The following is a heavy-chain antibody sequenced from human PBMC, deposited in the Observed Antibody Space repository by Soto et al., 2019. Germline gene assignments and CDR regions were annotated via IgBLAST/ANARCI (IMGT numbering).Heavy chain of an antibody. D-gene: IGHD3-3*01. CDR2: MNSKSGNT. Sequence: ASVKVSCKASGYTFTTYDINWVRQATGQGLEWMGWMNSKSGNTGYAQKFQGRLTMTRDPSISTAYLQWSSLKASDTAMYYCARDYYDFNYGMDVWGQGTTVTVSS. CDR3: ARDYYDFNYGMDV. J-gene: IGHJ6*02. CDR1: GYTFTTYD. V-gene: IGHV1-8*01.